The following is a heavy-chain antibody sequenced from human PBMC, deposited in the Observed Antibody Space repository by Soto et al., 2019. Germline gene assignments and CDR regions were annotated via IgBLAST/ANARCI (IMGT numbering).Heavy chain of an antibody. Sequence: QVQLQQWGAGLLKPSETLSLTCAVYGGSFSGYYWSWIRQPPGKGLEWIGEINHSGSTNYNPSLKSRVTISVDTSKNQFSLKVSSVTAADTAVYYCARNGSYYDFWSGYYFGGGMDVWGQGTTVTVSS. CDR1: GGSFSGYY. J-gene: IGHJ6*02. V-gene: IGHV4-34*01. CDR3: ARNGSYYDFWSGYYFGGGMDV. CDR2: INHSGST. D-gene: IGHD3-3*01.